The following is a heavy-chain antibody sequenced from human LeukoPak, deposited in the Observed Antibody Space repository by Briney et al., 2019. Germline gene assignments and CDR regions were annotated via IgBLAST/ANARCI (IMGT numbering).Heavy chain of an antibody. CDR3: AGDEGCSSTSCYSSNWFDP. CDR2: ISSSSSTI. Sequence: GGSLRLSCAASGFTFSSYSMNWVRQAPGKGLEWVSYISSSSSTIYYADSVKGRFTISRDNAKNSLYLQMNSLRAEDTAVYYCAGDEGCSSTSCYSSNWFDPWGQGTLVTVSS. V-gene: IGHV3-48*01. D-gene: IGHD2-2*01. J-gene: IGHJ5*02. CDR1: GFTFSSYS.